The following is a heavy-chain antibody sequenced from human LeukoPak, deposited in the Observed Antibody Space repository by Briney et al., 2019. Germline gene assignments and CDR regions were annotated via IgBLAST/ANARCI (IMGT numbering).Heavy chain of an antibody. D-gene: IGHD2-15*01. CDR1: GFTFSSYA. Sequence: PGRSLRLSCAASGFTFSSYAMHWVRQAPGKGQEWVAVISYDGSNKYYADSVKGRFTISRDNSKNTLYLQMNSLRAEDTAVYYCARDQLNCSGGSCRNWFDPWGQGTLVTVSS. CDR3: ARDQLNCSGGSCRNWFDP. J-gene: IGHJ5*02. V-gene: IGHV3-30-3*01. CDR2: ISYDGSNK.